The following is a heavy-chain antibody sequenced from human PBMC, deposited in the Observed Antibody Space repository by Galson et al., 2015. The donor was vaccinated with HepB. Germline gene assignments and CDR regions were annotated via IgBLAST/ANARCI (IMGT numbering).Heavy chain of an antibody. CDR2: ISGSGGST. D-gene: IGHD3-10*01. J-gene: IGHJ6*02. V-gene: IGHV3-23*01. CDR1: GFTFSSYA. Sequence: SLRLSCAASGFTFSSYAMSWVRQAPGKGLEWVSAISGSGGSTYYADSVKGRFTISRDNSKNTLYLQMNSLRAEDTAVYYCAKDPFYGSGSSPTRWDYYYYGMDVWGQGTTVTVSS. CDR3: AKDPFYGSGSSPTRWDYYYYGMDV.